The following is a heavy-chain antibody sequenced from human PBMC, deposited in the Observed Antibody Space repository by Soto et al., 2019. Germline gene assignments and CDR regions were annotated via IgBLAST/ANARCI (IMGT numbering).Heavy chain of an antibody. CDR2: ISGSGDST. CDR1: GFTFSTYA. J-gene: IGHJ4*02. CDR3: AKDSFINLRGYDSY. D-gene: IGHD5-12*01. V-gene: IGHV3-23*01. Sequence: VGSLRLSCAASGFTFSTYAMIWVRQAPGKGLEWVSAISGSGDSTYYADSVKGRFTISRDNSKNTLYLQMSSLRAEDTAIYYCAKDSFINLRGYDSYWGQGTLVTVSS.